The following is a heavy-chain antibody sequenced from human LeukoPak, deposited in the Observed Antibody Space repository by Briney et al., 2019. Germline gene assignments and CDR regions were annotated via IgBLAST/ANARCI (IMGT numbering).Heavy chain of an antibody. J-gene: IGHJ4*02. Sequence: SETLSLTCTVSGGSINSRSYYWGWIGQPPGKGLEWIASFYYTGTTFDNPSLKSRVTLSVDTSKNQFSLRLTSVTAADTAFYYCAREEYSSDWYGHDSWGQGTLVTVSS. CDR1: GGSINSRSYY. CDR3: AREEYSSDWYGHDS. D-gene: IGHD6-13*01. CDR2: FYYTGTT. V-gene: IGHV4-39*07.